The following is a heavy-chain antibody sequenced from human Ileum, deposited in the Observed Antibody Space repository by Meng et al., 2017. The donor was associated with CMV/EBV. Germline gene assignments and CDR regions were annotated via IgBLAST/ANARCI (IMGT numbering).Heavy chain of an antibody. CDR1: GASVSSDQYY. V-gene: IGHV4-61*01. CDR3: AKDKGCRDTTCQNWLDP. D-gene: IGHD2-15*01. CDR2: VFYSGST. J-gene: IGHJ5*01. Sequence: SETLSLTCTVSGASVSSDQYYWTWLRQTPGKELEWIGYVFYSGSTNYNPSLKSRVTMSVDTSKNQFSLRLNSVTAADTAVYYCAKDKGCRDTTCQNWLDPWGQGTTVTVSS.